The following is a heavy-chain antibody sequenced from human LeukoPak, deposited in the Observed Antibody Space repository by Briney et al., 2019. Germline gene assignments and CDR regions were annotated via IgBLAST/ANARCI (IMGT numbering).Heavy chain of an antibody. Sequence: PSETLSLTCTVSGGSISSYYWSWLRQPPGKGLEYIGYTHYSGSTNYNPSPKSRVTISLDTSGNQFSLKLSSVTAAGTAVYYCASGYCGGACQLGGVDMWGQGTMVTVSS. CDR1: GGSISSYY. CDR2: THYSGST. CDR3: ASGYCGGACQLGGVDM. V-gene: IGHV4-59*01. D-gene: IGHD2-21*02. J-gene: IGHJ3*02.